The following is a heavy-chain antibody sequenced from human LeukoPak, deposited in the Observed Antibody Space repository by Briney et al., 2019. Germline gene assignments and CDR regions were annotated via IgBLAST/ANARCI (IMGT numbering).Heavy chain of an antibody. J-gene: IGHJ4*02. CDR2: IKQDGSEK. Sequence: PGGSLRLSCAASGFTFSNYWMSWVRQAPGKGLEWVANIKQDGSEKYYVDSVKGRFTISRDNAKKSLYLQVSSLRAEDTAVYYCARDRGIAVAGTGNSFDYWGQGTLVTVSS. D-gene: IGHD6-19*01. CDR3: ARDRGIAVAGTGNSFDY. CDR1: GFTFSNYW. V-gene: IGHV3-7*01.